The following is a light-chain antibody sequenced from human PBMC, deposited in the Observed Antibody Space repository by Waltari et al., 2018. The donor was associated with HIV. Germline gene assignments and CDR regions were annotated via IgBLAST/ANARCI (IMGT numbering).Light chain of an antibody. V-gene: IGKV3-15*01. J-gene: IGKJ1*01. CDR3: QQYNHWPLA. CDR2: GAS. CDR1: QSVSRT. Sequence: EIVMTQSPSILSVSPGERATLSCRASQSVSRTLAWYQQRPGQAPRLLIYGASVRPTDIPARFSGSGSGTEFTLTISSLQSEDFAFYSCQQYNHWPLAFGQGTKVE.